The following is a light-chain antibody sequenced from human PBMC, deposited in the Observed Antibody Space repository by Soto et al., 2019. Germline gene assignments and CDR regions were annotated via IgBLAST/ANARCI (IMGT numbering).Light chain of an antibody. CDR2: DVS. V-gene: IGKV3D-20*01. CDR1: QTITDNF. J-gene: IGKJ4*01. CDR3: QNYDYSSSH. Sequence: IVLTQSPGTLSLSPGEVATLSCGASQTITDNFLAWYQQKPGLAPRLIVYDVSIRAIGIPDRFTGSGSGTDFTLTISTLEPEDFGVYYCQNYDYSSSHLGGGTKVDIK.